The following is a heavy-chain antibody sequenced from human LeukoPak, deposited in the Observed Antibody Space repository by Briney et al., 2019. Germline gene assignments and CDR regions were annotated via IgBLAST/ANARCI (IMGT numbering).Heavy chain of an antibody. CDR3: AKVGVKELLFFPTYYFDY. V-gene: IGHV3-23*01. Sequence: PGGSPRLSCAASGFTFSSYAMSWVRQAPGKGLEWVSAISGSGGSTYYADSVKGRFTISRDNSKNTLYLQMNSLRAEDTAVYYCAKVGVKELLFFPTYYFDYWGQGTLVTVSS. J-gene: IGHJ4*02. CDR1: GFTFSSYA. D-gene: IGHD1-26*01. CDR2: ISGSGGST.